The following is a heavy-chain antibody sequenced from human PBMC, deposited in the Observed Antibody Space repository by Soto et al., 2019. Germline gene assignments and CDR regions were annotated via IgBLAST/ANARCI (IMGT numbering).Heavy chain of an antibody. J-gene: IGHJ3*02. CDR3: TRDVTSDAFDI. CDR1: GGTFNKYT. V-gene: IGHV1-69*12. Sequence: QVQLVQSGAEVRKPGSSVKVSCTASGGTFNKYTISWVRQAPGQGLEWMGGIIPIFGAANYAQKFQGRVTITADESTSTAYMELSSLRSEDTAVYYCTRDVTSDAFDIWGQGTMVTVSS. CDR2: IIPIFGAA.